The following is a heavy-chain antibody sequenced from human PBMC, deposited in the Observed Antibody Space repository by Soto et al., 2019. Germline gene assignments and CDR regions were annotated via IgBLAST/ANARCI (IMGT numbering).Heavy chain of an antibody. V-gene: IGHV4-30-4*01. Sequence: PSETLSLTXSVSGGSISSGGYYWSWIRQPPEKGLEWIGYISYSGSTYYNSSLKSRVSILLDTSKNLFSLKLNSVSAADTAVYYCARAMVRGVNFHYYYGMDVWGQGTKVTVSS. J-gene: IGHJ6*02. CDR2: ISYSGST. CDR1: GGSISSGGYY. CDR3: ARAMVRGVNFHYYYGMDV. D-gene: IGHD3-10*01.